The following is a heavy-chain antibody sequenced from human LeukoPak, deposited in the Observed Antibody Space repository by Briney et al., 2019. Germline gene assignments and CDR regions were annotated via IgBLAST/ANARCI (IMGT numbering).Heavy chain of an antibody. CDR3: ARGGDSSIWYYYFDY. CDR1: GFTFSSYW. J-gene: IGHJ4*02. CDR2: ISSSSSYI. V-gene: IGHV3-21*01. D-gene: IGHD6-13*01. Sequence: PGGSLRLSCAASGFTFSSYWMHWVRQAPGKGLVWVSSISSSSSYIYYADSVKGRFTISRDNSKNTVYLQMNSLRAEDTAVYYCARGGDSSIWYYYFDYWGQGTLVTVSS.